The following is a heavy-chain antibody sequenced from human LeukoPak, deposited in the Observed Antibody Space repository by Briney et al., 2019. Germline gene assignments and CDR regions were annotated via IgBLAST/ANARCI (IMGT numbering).Heavy chain of an antibody. CDR2: INPNSGGT. J-gene: IGHJ6*03. CDR3: ARGGKLRGTVNYYYYMDV. Sequence: ASVKVSCKASGYTFTGYYMHWVRQAPGQGPEWMGWINPNSGGTNYAQEFQGRVTMTRDTSISTAYMELSRLRSDDTAVYYCARGGKLRGTVNYYYYMDVWGKGTTVTVSS. CDR1: GYTFTGYY. V-gene: IGHV1-2*02.